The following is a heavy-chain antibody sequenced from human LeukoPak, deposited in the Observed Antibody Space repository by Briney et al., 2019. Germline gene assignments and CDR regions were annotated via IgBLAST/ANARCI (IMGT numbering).Heavy chain of an antibody. CDR2: ISAYNGNT. D-gene: IGHD2-8*01. J-gene: IGHJ6*03. CDR1: GYTFTSYG. V-gene: IGHV1-18*01. Sequence: ASVKVSCKASGYTFTSYGISWVRQAPGQGLEWMGWISAYNGNTNYAQKLQGRVTMTTDTSTSTAYMELRSLRSDDTAVYYCARVPLPRNIVLMVYAIGSPLNYYYYYMDVWGKGTTVTVSS. CDR3: ARVPLPRNIVLMVYAIGSPLNYYYYYMDV.